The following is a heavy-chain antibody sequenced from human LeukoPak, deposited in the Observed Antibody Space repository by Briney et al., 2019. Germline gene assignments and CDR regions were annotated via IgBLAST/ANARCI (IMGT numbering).Heavy chain of an antibody. D-gene: IGHD3-10*01. J-gene: IGHJ5*02. CDR3: ARDVFYYGSGTRNWFDP. V-gene: IGHV3-21*01. CDR2: ISSSSSYI. Sequence: GGSLRLSCAASGFTFSSYSMNWVRQAPGKGLEWVSSISSSSSYIYYADSVKGRFTISRDNAKNSLYLQMNSLRAEDTAVYYCARDVFYYGSGTRNWFDPWGQGTLVAVSS. CDR1: GFTFSSYS.